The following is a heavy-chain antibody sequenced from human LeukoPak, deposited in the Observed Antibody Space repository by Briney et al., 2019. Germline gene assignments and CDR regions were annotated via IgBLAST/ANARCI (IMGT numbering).Heavy chain of an antibody. J-gene: IGHJ4*02. CDR3: ARDENYYDSSGYANRDY. D-gene: IGHD3-22*01. CDR2: IKQDGSEK. V-gene: IGHV3-7*01. CDR1: GFTFSSYW. Sequence: GGSLRLSCAASGFTFSSYWMSWVRQAPGKGLEWVANIKQDGSEKYYVDSVKGRFTISRDNAKNSLYLQMNSLRAEDTAVYYCARDENYYDSSGYANRDYWGQGTLVTVSS.